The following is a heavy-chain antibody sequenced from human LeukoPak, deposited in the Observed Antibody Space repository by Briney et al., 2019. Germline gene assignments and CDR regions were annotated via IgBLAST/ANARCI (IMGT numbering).Heavy chain of an antibody. CDR3: GRGVGYSSSTSGYWSFDP. CDR1: GLTFSSYW. CDR2: IISDGRNT. J-gene: IGHJ5*02. V-gene: IGHV3-74*01. D-gene: IGHD2-2*01. Sequence: PGVSLTLLCAPSGLTFSSYWTQWVRQAPGKGLVWVSHIISDGRNTSYAACVKGRFTISRDNAKNTLYLQMNSLRAEDTAVYYCGRGVGYSSSTSGYWSFDPWGEGTLVTVSS.